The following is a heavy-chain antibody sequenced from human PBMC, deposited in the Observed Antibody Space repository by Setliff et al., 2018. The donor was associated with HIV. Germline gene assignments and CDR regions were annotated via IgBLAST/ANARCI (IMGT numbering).Heavy chain of an antibody. CDR2: IYYSGSS. CDR1: GGSFSGYY. D-gene: IGHD3-22*01. V-gene: IGHV4-34*01. CDR3: ARVLGRYYDSSGRPGFQH. J-gene: IGHJ1*01. Sequence: SETLSLTCAVYGGSFSGYYWSWIRQTPGKGLEWIGNIYYSGSSYYNPSLRSRVTISADTSKNQFSLKLSSVTAADTAVYYCARVLGRYYDSSGRPGFQHWGQGTLVTVS.